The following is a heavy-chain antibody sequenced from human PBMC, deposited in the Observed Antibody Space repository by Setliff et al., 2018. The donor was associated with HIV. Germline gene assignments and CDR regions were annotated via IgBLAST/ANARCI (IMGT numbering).Heavy chain of an antibody. CDR2: IAVGSGNT. Sequence: SVKVSCKASGFTFTNSAVQWVRQARGQRLEWIGWIAVGSGNTNYAQKFQERVTITRDMSTSRAYMELSGLRTEETAVYYCAADPQTGTTSYDAFDIWGQGTVVTVSS. V-gene: IGHV1-58*01. D-gene: IGHD1-7*01. J-gene: IGHJ3*02. CDR1: GFTFTNSA. CDR3: AADPQTGTTSYDAFDI.